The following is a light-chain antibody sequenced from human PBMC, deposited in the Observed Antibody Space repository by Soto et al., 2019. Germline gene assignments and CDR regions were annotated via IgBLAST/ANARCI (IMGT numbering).Light chain of an antibody. J-gene: IGKJ1*01. CDR2: DAS. Sequence: DIQMTQSPSTLSASVGHRLTITCRASQSVSWWLAWYQQKPGKAPKLLIYDASTLESGVPLRFSGSGSGTEFTLTISSLQPDDVATYYCQQSYTTPWTFGLGTKVE. CDR3: QQSYTTPWT. V-gene: IGKV1-5*01. CDR1: QSVSWW.